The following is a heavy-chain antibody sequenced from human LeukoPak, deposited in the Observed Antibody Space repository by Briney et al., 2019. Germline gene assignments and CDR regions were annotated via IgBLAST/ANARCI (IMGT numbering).Heavy chain of an antibody. Sequence: ASVKVSCKASGYTFTSYYMHWVRQAPGQGLEWMGIINPSGGSTSYAQKFQGRVTMTRDTSTSTVYMELSSLRSEDTAVYYCARRGPPARYCSGGSCYPFDYWGQGTLATVSS. V-gene: IGHV1-46*01. CDR3: ARRGPPARYCSGGSCYPFDY. CDR2: INPSGGST. D-gene: IGHD2-15*01. J-gene: IGHJ4*02. CDR1: GYTFTSYY.